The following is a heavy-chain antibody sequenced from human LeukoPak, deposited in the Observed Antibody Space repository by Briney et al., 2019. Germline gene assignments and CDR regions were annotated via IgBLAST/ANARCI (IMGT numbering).Heavy chain of an antibody. J-gene: IGHJ4*02. CDR2: IIPIFGTA. CDR1: GGTFSSYA. D-gene: IGHD1-1*01. CDR3: ARWTTTFLDY. V-gene: IGHV1-69*05. Sequence: GASVKVSCMASGGTFSSYAISWVRQAPGQGLEWMGGIIPIFGTANYAQKFQGRVTMTRDTSTSTVYMDLSSLRSEDTAVYYCARWTTTFLDYWGQGTLVTVSS.